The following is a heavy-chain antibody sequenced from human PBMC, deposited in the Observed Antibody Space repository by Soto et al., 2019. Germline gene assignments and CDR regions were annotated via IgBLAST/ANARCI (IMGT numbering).Heavy chain of an antibody. CDR3: AKAAGSSWGTEHFQH. CDR1: GFTFSSYV. V-gene: IGHV3-23*01. Sequence: EVQLLESGGGLVQPGGSLRLSCAASGFTFSSYVMTWVRQAPGKGLEWVSLIAGGGDTYYADSVKGRFTISRDNSKSTLYLQMNSLRVEDTAIYYCAKAAGSSWGTEHFQHWGQGTLVTVSS. J-gene: IGHJ1*01. CDR2: IAGGGDT. D-gene: IGHD6-6*01.